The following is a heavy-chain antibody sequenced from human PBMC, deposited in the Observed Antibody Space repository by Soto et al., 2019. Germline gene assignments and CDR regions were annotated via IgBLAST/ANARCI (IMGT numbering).Heavy chain of an antibody. CDR3: ARRIRRVAAAGLFDY. D-gene: IGHD6-13*01. V-gene: IGHV5-51*01. J-gene: IGHJ4*02. Sequence: PGESLKISCKGSGYSFTSYWIGWVRQMPGKGLEWMGIIYPGDSDTRYSPSFQGQVTISADKSISTAYLQWSSLKASDTAMYYCARRIRRVAAAGLFDYWGQGTLVTVSS. CDR2: IYPGDSDT. CDR1: GYSFTSYW.